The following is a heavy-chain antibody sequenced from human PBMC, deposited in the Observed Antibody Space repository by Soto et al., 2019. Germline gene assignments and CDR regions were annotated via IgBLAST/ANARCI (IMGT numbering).Heavy chain of an antibody. CDR2: LYRGGVA. D-gene: IGHD2-2*01. J-gene: IGHJ3*02. V-gene: IGHV3-53*01. CDR1: VFIVMDNF. CDR3: ARALVEVHANNSIADFDM. Sequence: PGWSXRLSCASSVFIVMDNFIILFRQAPGKGLEWVSALYRGGVAYYADAVKGRFIVSRDNPENTLYLQMTSLGADDSAIYYCARALVEVHANNSIADFDMWGQGTVVTVSS.